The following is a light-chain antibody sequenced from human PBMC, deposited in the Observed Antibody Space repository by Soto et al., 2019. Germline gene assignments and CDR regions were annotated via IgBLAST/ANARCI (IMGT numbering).Light chain of an antibody. CDR3: QHYNSYSEA. CDR2: KAS. J-gene: IGKJ1*01. Sequence: DIQMTQSPSTLSGSVGDRVTITCRASQTISSWLAWYQQKPGKAPKLPIYKASTLKSGVPSRFSGGGSGTECTLTISSLQPDDFATYYCQHYNSYSEAFGQGTKVELK. V-gene: IGKV1-5*03. CDR1: QTISSW.